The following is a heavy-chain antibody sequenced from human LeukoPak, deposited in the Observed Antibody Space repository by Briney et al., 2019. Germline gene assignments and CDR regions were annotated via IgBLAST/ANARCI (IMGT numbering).Heavy chain of an antibody. CDR2: IRYDGSNK. Sequence: GGSLRLSCAASGFTFSSYGMHWVRQAPGKGLEWVAFIRYDGSNKYYADSVKGRFTISRDNSKNTLYLQMNSLRAEDTAVYYCAKQSEFSDIAAAGYFDYWGQGTLVTVSS. CDR3: AKQSEFSDIAAAGYFDY. J-gene: IGHJ4*02. CDR1: GFTFSSYG. D-gene: IGHD6-13*01. V-gene: IGHV3-30*02.